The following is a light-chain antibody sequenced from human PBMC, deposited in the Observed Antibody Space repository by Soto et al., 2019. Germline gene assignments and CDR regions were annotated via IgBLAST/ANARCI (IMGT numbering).Light chain of an antibody. CDR1: QSISSW. Sequence: DIQTTQSPSTLSASVGDRVTITCRASQSISSWLAWYQQKPGRAPKFLIYDASSLESGVPSRFSGSGSGTEFTLTISNLQPDDFATYYCQQYDNYPLTFGGGTKVEI. V-gene: IGKV1-5*01. J-gene: IGKJ4*01. CDR2: DAS. CDR3: QQYDNYPLT.